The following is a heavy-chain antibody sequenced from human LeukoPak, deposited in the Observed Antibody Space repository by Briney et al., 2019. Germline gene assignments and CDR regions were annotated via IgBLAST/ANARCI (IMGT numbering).Heavy chain of an antibody. J-gene: IGHJ5*02. CDR1: GGSISSYY. CDR2: IYTSGST. V-gene: IGHV4-4*07. D-gene: IGHD6-19*01. CDR3: ARDGVGPYSSGWQEGWFDP. Sequence: PSETLSLTCTVSGGSISSYYWSWIRQPAGKGLEWIGRIYTSGSTNYNPSLKSRVTMSVDTSKNQFSLKLSSVTAADTAVYYCARDGVGPYSSGWQEGWFDPWGQGTLVTVSS.